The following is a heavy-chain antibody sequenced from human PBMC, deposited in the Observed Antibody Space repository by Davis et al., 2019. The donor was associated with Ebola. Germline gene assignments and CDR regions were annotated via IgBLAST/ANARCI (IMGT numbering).Heavy chain of an antibody. V-gene: IGHV4-59*01. Sequence: SETLSLTCTVSGGSISSYYWSWIRQPPGKGLEWIGYIYYSGSTNYNPSLKSRVTISVDTSKNQFSLKLSSVTAADTAVYYCARTVLQGWFDPWGQGTLVTVSS. D-gene: IGHD2/OR15-2a*01. J-gene: IGHJ5*02. CDR3: ARTVLQGWFDP. CDR1: GGSISSYY. CDR2: IYYSGST.